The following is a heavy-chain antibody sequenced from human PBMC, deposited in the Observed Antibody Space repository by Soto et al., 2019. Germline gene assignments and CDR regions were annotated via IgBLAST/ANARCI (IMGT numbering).Heavy chain of an antibody. CDR1: GFTFSSYW. V-gene: IGHV3-74*01. CDR3: ARVPVVPAAIIPWFDP. Sequence: LRLSCAASGFTFSSYWMHWVRQAPGKGLVWVSRINSDGSSTSYADSVKGRFTISRDNAKNTLYLQMNSLRAEDTAVYYCARVPVVPAAIIPWFDPWGQGTLVTVAS. CDR2: INSDGSST. D-gene: IGHD2-2*01. J-gene: IGHJ5*02.